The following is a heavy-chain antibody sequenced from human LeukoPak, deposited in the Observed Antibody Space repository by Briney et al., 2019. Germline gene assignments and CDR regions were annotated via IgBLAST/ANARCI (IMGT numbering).Heavy chain of an antibody. D-gene: IGHD2-21*02. V-gene: IGHV3-48*01. J-gene: IGHJ4*02. CDR1: GFTISSYS. CDR3: TRDSRGGDCYSFDY. Sequence: QPGGSLRLSCAASGFTISSYSMNWVRQAPGKGLEWVSYISSSSSTIYYADSVKGRFTISRDNAKNSLYLQMNSLKTEDTAVYYCTRDSRGGDCYSFDYWGQGTLVTVSS. CDR2: ISSSSSTI.